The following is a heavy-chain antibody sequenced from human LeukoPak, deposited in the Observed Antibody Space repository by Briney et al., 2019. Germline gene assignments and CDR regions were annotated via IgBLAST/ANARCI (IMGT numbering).Heavy chain of an antibody. D-gene: IGHD3-10*01. V-gene: IGHV3-30*18. J-gene: IGHJ4*02. CDR1: GFTFSSYG. Sequence: PGRSLRLSCAASGFTFSSYGMHWVRRAPGKGLEWVAAISYDGSNKYYADSVKGRFTISRDNSKNTLYLQMNSLRAEDTAVYYCAKVWFGELHFDYWGQGTLVTVSS. CDR2: ISYDGSNK. CDR3: AKVWFGELHFDY.